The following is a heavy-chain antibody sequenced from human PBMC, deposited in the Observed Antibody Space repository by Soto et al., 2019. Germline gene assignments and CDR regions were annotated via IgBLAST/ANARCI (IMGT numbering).Heavy chain of an antibody. J-gene: IGHJ5*02. Sequence: PSETLSLTCIVSGGPIGSNDFYWSWIRQHPGKGLEWIGYIYYSGNTYYNPSLKSRVTILVDTSKNQFSLKVSSVTAADTAVYYCARLSGSWQSWFDPWDQGTLVTVSS. CDR3: ARLSGSWQSWFDP. CDR1: GGPIGSNDFY. CDR2: IYYSGNT. D-gene: IGHD6-13*01. V-gene: IGHV4-31*03.